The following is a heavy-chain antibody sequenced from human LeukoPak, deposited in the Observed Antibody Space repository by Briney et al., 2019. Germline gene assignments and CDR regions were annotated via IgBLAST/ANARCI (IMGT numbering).Heavy chain of an antibody. D-gene: IGHD3-22*01. CDR1: GYTFTGYY. V-gene: IGHV7-4-1*02. Sequence: ASVKVSCKASGYTFTGYYIHWVRQAPGQGLEWMGWINTNTGNPTYAQGFTGRFVFSLDTSVSTAYLQISSLKAEDTAVYYCAREDYYDSSGYTLAYWGQGTLVTVSS. J-gene: IGHJ4*02. CDR2: INTNTGNP. CDR3: AREDYYDSSGYTLAY.